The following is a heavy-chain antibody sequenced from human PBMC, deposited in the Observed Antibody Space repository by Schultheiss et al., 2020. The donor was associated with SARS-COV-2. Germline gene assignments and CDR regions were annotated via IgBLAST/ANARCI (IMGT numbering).Heavy chain of an antibody. V-gene: IGHV4-59*02. Sequence: GSLRLSCAASGFTVSSNYMSWVRQAPGKGLEWIGSIYYSGSTNYNPSLKSRVTISVDTSKNQFSLKLSSVTAADTAVYYCARELLGSGGTYWYFDLWGRGTLVTVSS. J-gene: IGHJ2*01. CDR2: IYYSGST. CDR3: ARELLGSGGTYWYFDL. CDR1: GFTVSSNY. D-gene: IGHD6-19*01.